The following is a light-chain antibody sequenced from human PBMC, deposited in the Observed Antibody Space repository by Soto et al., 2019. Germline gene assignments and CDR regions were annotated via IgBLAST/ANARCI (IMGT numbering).Light chain of an antibody. Sequence: EIVLTQSPATLSLSPGERATLSCGARQSVSSSYLTWYQQKPGLAPRHLIYDASSRATGIPDRFSGSGSGTDCALTISRLEPEDFAVYYCQQYGSSPPWTFGQGTKVEIK. CDR1: QSVSSSY. CDR3: QQYGSSPPWT. CDR2: DAS. V-gene: IGKV3D-20*01. J-gene: IGKJ1*01.